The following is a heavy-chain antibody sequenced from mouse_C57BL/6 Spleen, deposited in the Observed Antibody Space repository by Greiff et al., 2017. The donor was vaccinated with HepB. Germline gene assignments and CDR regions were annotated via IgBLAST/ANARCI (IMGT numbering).Heavy chain of an antibody. CDR2: ISYDGSN. J-gene: IGHJ1*03. Sequence: EVKLVESGPGLVKPSQSLSLTCSVTGYSITSGYYWNWIRQFPGNKLEWMGYISYDGSNNYNPTLKNRISITRDTSKNQFFLKLNSVTTEDTATYYCASGATVVDWYFDVWGTGTTVTVSS. CDR3: ASGATVVDWYFDV. CDR1: GYSITSGYY. V-gene: IGHV3-6*01. D-gene: IGHD1-1*01.